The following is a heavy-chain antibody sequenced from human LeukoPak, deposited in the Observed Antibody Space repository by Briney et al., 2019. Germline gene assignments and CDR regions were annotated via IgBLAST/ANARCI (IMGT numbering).Heavy chain of an antibody. CDR3: ASGYRFRN. V-gene: IGHV1-2*02. J-gene: IGHJ4*02. CDR2: INPNRGGT. Sequence: ASVKVSCKASGYPFTDYYMHWVRQAPGQGLEWMGWINPNRGGTDYAQKFQGRVTMTRDTSIRTAYMELRRLRYDDTAVYYCASGYRFRNWGQGTLVTVSS. D-gene: IGHD5-18*01. CDR1: GYPFTDYY.